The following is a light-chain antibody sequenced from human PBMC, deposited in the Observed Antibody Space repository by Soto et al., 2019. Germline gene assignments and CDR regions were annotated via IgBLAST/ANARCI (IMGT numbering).Light chain of an antibody. V-gene: IGKV3-15*01. Sequence: EIVMTQFPATLSVSPGESATLSCRASQTIGSKLAWYQHKPGQAPRLLIYGASTRATGIPARFSGSGSGTEFTLTISNLQSGDFALYFCQQYNNWLSWTFGQGTRVDIK. CDR1: QTIGSK. CDR2: GAS. J-gene: IGKJ1*01. CDR3: QQYNNWLSWT.